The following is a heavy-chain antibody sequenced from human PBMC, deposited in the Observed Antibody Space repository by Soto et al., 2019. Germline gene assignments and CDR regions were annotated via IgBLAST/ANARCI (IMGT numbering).Heavy chain of an antibody. CDR2: ILYDGSNK. V-gene: IGHV3-30*18. J-gene: IGHJ6*02. CDR1: GFTFSNYG. Sequence: QVQLVESGGGVVQPGTSLRLSCAASGFTFSNYGMHWVRQTPGKGLEWVALILYDGSNKYYTESVKGRFTISRDNSKNTLYLQVSSLRAEDTAVYYCAKSRNAYNFYCYYGMDVWGQGTSVTVSS. CDR3: AKSRNAYNFYCYYGMDV. D-gene: IGHD1-1*01.